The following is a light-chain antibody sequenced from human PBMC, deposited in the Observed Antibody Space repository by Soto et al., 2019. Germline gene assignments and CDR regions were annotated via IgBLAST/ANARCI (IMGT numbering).Light chain of an antibody. J-gene: IGKJ1*01. Sequence: DIQMTQSPSSLSASVGDRVTSTCRASQTISSYLSWYQQKPGKAPKLLICAACSLQSGVPSRFSGSGSGTSFTLTVSDLQPEDFATYYCQQSYTTPWTFGQGNEVEV. CDR2: AAC. CDR3: QQSYTTPWT. V-gene: IGKV1-39*01. CDR1: QTISSY.